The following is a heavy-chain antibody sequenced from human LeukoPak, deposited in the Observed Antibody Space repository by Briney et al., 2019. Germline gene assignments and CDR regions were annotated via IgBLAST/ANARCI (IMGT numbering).Heavy chain of an antibody. CDR2: IYYSGST. Sequence: SETLSLTCSVSGGSISSGTYYWGWIRQPPGKGLEWIGSIYYSGSTYYNPSLKSRVTISVDTSKNQFSLKLSSVTAADTAVYYCAREGGEEVEMATIRWFDPWGQGTLVTVSS. V-gene: IGHV4-39*07. CDR3: AREGGEEVEMATIRWFDP. D-gene: IGHD5-24*01. CDR1: GGSISSGTYY. J-gene: IGHJ5*02.